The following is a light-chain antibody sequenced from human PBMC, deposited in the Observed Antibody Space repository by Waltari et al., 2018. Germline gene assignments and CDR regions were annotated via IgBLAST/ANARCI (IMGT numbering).Light chain of an antibody. V-gene: IGKV1-39*01. J-gene: IGKJ2*01. CDR3: QQSYTTPYT. CDR1: QSISNY. Sequence: DIQMTQSPSSLSASVGDRVTITCRASQSISNYLNWYQQKPGKAPKLLIFAASSLQSGIPSRFSGGGSGTDFSLTISSLQPEHFATYYCQQSYTTPYTFGQGTKLEI. CDR2: AAS.